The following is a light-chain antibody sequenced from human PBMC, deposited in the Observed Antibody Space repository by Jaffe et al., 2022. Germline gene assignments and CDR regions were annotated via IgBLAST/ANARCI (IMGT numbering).Light chain of an antibody. CDR1: QGISSR. CDR3: QQLSTYLFT. Sequence: DIQLTQSPSFLSASVGDRVTITCRASQGISSRLAWYQQKPGKAPELLIYAASTLQGGVPSRFSGSGSGTEFILTISSLQPEDFATYYCQQLSTYLFTFGPGTKVDIK. CDR2: AAS. J-gene: IGKJ3*01. V-gene: IGKV1-9*01.